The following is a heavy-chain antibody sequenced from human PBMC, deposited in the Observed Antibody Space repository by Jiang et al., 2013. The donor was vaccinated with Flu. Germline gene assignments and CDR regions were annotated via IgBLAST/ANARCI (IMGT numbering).Heavy chain of an antibody. V-gene: IGHV4-59*08. CDR2: IYYSGST. J-gene: IGHJ4*02. CDR1: GGSISSYY. CDR3: ARHYYDSSTYLSPFDY. Sequence: GPGLVKPSETLSLTCTVSGGSISSYYWTWIRQPPGKGLEWIGYIYYSGSTNYNPSLKSRVTISVDTSKNQFSLKLSSVTAADTAVYYCARHYYDSSTYLSPFDYWGQGTLVTVSS. D-gene: IGHD3-22*01.